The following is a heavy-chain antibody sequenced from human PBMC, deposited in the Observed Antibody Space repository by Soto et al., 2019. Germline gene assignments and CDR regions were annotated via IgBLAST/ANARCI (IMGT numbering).Heavy chain of an antibody. CDR3: ARSQNTVTSYYY. D-gene: IGHD4-17*01. J-gene: IGHJ4*02. Sequence: SETLSLTCTVSGASIGIYFWNWIRQSPGKGLEWIAYIHDSGNTNYNPSLKSRVTISIDRSKNHFSLKLSSVTAADTAVYYCARSQNTVTSYYYWGQGTLVTVS. CDR2: IHDSGNT. CDR1: GASIGIYF. V-gene: IGHV4-59*12.